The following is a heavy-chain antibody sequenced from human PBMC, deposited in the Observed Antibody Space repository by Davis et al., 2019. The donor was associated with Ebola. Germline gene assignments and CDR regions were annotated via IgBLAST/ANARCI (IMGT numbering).Heavy chain of an antibody. J-gene: IGHJ4*02. D-gene: IGHD6-13*01. CDR1: GYTFTGYY. Sequence: AASVKVSCKASGYTFTGYYMHWVRQAPGQGLEWMGRINPHNGNTNYAQNVQGRVAMTTDTSTNTAYMEVGSLRSEDTAVYYCARGRWVAAAGPPLLYYWGQGTLVTVSS. CDR2: INPHNGNT. V-gene: IGHV1-2*06. CDR3: ARGRWVAAAGPPLLYY.